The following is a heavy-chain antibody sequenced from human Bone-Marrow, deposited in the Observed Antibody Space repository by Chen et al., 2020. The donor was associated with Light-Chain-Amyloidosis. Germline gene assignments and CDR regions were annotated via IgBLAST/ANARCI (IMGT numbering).Heavy chain of an antibody. V-gene: IGHV5-51*01. CDR1: GYSFTSYW. CDR3: ARVRLIEDYYGSGGPDY. CDR2: IYPGDSYT. D-gene: IGHD3-10*01. Sequence: EVQLVQSGAEVKKPGESLKISCKGSGYSFTSYWIGWVRQMPGKGLEWMGIIYPGDSYTKYGPSFQGQVTISADKSISTAYLQWSSLKASDTAMYYCARVRLIEDYYGSGGPDYWGQGTLVTVSS. J-gene: IGHJ4*02.